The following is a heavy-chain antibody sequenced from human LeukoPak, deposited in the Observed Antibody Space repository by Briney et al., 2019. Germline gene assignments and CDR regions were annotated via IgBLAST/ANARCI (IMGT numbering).Heavy chain of an antibody. J-gene: IGHJ4*02. V-gene: IGHV3-48*03. D-gene: IGHD5-12*01. CDR1: GFTFSSYE. CDR3: ARVLLSGYDRPIDF. Sequence: GGSLRLSCAASGFTFSSYEMSWVRQAPGKRLEGVSYISSSAGSIYLADSVKDRFSVSRDNAKNSLYLQMTSLRAEDTGIYYCARVLLSGYDRPIDFWGQGTLVTVSS. CDR2: ISSSAGSI.